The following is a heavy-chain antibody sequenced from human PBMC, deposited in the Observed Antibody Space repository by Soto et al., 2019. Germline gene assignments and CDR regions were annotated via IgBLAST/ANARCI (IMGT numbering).Heavy chain of an antibody. V-gene: IGHV4-34*01. D-gene: IGHD1-26*01. CDR1: GGSFSGYY. CDR2: INHSGST. J-gene: IGHJ4*02. CDR3: ARGNSGSYLTTPYYFGH. Sequence: SETLSLTCAVYGGSFSGYYWSWIRQPPGKGLEWIGEINHSGSTNYNPSLKSRVTISVDTSKNQFSLKLSSVTAADTAVYYCARGNSGSYLTTPYYFGHCGKGTLFTVST.